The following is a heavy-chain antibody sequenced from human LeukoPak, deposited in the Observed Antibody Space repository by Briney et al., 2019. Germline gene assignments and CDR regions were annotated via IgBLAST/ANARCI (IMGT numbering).Heavy chain of an antibody. Sequence: GGSLRLSCAASGFTFSSYAMSWVRQPPGKGLEWVSAISGSGGSTYYADSVKGRFTISRDNSKNTLYLQMNSLRAEDTAVYYCAKYHLSTVTIGLFDYWGQGTLVTVSS. J-gene: IGHJ4*02. CDR1: GFTFSSYA. V-gene: IGHV3-23*01. D-gene: IGHD4-17*01. CDR3: AKYHLSTVTIGLFDY. CDR2: ISGSGGST.